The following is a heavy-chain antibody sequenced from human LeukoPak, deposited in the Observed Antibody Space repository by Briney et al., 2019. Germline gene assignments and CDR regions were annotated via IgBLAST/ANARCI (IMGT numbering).Heavy chain of an antibody. CDR1: GFTFSSYG. J-gene: IGHJ3*02. CDR3: AKDSSGYYDAFDI. CDR2: ISYDGSNK. Sequence: GRSLRLSCAASGFTFSSYGMHWVRQAPGKGLEWVAVISYDGSNKYYADSVKGRFTISRDNSKNTLYLQMNSPRAEDTAVYYCAKDSSGYYDAFDIWGQGTMVTVSS. V-gene: IGHV3-30*18. D-gene: IGHD3-22*01.